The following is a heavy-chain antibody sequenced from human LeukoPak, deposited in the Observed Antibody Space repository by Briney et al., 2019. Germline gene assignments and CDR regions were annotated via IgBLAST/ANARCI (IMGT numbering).Heavy chain of an antibody. CDR1: GFTLSGYW. D-gene: IGHD4-11*01. CDR3: ARGAVTTYFNWLDS. J-gene: IGHJ5*01. Sequence: GGSLRLSCAASGFTLSGYWMSWVRQAPGKGLEWAANINQDGSEKDYVDSVKGRFTISRDNAKNSMNLQMHSLRAEDTAVYYCARGAVTTYFNWLDSWGQGTLVTVSS. CDR2: INQDGSEK. V-gene: IGHV3-7*01.